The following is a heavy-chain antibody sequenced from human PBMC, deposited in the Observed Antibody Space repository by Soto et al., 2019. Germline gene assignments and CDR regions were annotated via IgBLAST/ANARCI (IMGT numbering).Heavy chain of an antibody. J-gene: IGHJ4*02. CDR3: ARDGDNQYSSFDY. CDR2: IKQDGSEK. Sequence: GGSLRLSCAASGFTFTKYWMSWVRQAPGKGLEWVANIKQDGSEKYYVESVKGRFTISRDNAKNSLHLQMNSLRAEDTAIYYCARDGDNQYSSFDYWAQGTQVTAS. V-gene: IGHV3-7*05. CDR1: GFTFTKYW. D-gene: IGHD7-27*01.